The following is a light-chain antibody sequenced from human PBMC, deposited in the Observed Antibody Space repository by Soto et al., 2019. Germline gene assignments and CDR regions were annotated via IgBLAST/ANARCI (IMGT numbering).Light chain of an antibody. Sequence: EIVLTQSPGTLSLSPGDRATLSCRASQSVASTSLAWYQHKPGQAPRLLIYDASSRATGIPDRFSGSGSGTDFTLTISRLEPEDFAVYYCQQYSRAQGTFGQGTKVEVK. CDR2: DAS. CDR3: QQYSRAQGT. V-gene: IGKV3-20*01. CDR1: QSVASTS. J-gene: IGKJ1*01.